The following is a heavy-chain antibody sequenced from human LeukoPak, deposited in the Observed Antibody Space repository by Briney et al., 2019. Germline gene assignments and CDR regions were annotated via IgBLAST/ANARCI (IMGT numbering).Heavy chain of an antibody. CDR2: INHSGST. CDR1: GGSFNGYY. V-gene: IGHV4-34*01. CDR3: ARAKKWLRFPSAGDEYYFDY. Sequence: SETLSLTCAVYGGSFNGYYWSWIRQPPGKGLEWIGEINHSGSTNYNPSLKSRVTISVDTSKNQFSLKLSSVTAADTAVYYCARAKKWLRFPSAGDEYYFDYWGQGTLVTVSS. D-gene: IGHD5-12*01. J-gene: IGHJ4*02.